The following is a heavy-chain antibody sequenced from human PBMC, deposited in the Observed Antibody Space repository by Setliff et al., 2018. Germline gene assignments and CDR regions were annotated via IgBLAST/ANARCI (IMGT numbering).Heavy chain of an antibody. CDR1: GDTFSTYA. V-gene: IGHV1-18*01. J-gene: IGHJ6*03. CDR2: ISPHNGNT. Sequence: ASVKVSCKASGDTFSTYALSWVRQAPGQGLEWVGWISPHNGNTYYAPKFQGTVLMTADTSTTTAYLELRSLRSDDTAMYFCARGVAGASPNYYYMDAWGRGTTITVSS. CDR3: ARGVAGASPNYYYMDA. D-gene: IGHD6-19*01.